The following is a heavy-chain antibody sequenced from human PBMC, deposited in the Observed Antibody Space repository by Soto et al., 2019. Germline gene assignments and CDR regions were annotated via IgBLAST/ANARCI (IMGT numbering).Heavy chain of an antibody. CDR1: GFTFSSYA. CDR3: AKAPLDDFGRGYPVEFSQH. J-gene: IGHJ1*01. CDR2: ISGSGGST. D-gene: IGHD3-3*01. Sequence: GGSLRLSCAASGFTFSSYAMSWVRQAPGKGLEWVSAISGSGGSTYYADSVKGRFTISRDNSKNTLYLQMNSLRAEDTAVYYCAKAPLDDFGRGYPVEFSQHWGQGTLVTVSS. V-gene: IGHV3-23*01.